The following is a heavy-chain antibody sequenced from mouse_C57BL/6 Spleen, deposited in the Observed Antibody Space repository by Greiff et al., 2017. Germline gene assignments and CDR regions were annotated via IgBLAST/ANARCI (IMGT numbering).Heavy chain of an antibody. CDR1: GFTFSDYG. V-gene: IGHV5-17*01. D-gene: IGHD2-1*01. J-gene: IGHJ4*01. Sequence: EVKLVESGGGLVKPGGSLKLSCAASGFTFSDYGMHWVRQAPEKGLEWVTYLSSGSSTIYYADTVKGRFTISRDNAKNTLFLQMTSLRSEDTAMYYCARRNHYAMDYWGQGTSVTVSS. CDR3: ARRNHYAMDY. CDR2: LSSGSSTI.